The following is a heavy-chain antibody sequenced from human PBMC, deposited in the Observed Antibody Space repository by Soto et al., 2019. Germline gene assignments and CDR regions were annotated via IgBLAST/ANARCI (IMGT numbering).Heavy chain of an antibody. V-gene: IGHV1-2*02. CDR3: AIRTGQLAIISEFDGDWFFEV. J-gene: IGHJ2*01. D-gene: IGHD2-2*01. Sequence: ASVKVSCKGSGYTFTGHYIHWVRQAPGQGLEWVGWINPDSGGTNLAQRFKGRVTMTSDTSINTAYMELSSLRSDDTAVYYCAIRTGQLAIISEFDGDWFFEVWGRGTLVTVSS. CDR1: GYTFTGHY. CDR2: INPDSGGT.